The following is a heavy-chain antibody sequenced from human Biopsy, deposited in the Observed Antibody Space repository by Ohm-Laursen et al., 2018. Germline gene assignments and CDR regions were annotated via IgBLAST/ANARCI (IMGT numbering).Heavy chain of an antibody. V-gene: IGHV3-7*01. CDR2: IKKDGSEK. D-gene: IGHD3-22*01. CDR1: GFTFSTHW. CDR3: ARAPFGSGSYSEFDY. Sequence: LSLTCAASGFTFSTHWMSWVRQAPGKGLEWVATIKKDGSEKYYVDSVKGRFTISRDNSKSSLSLQMNSLRGEDTAVYYCARAPFGSGSYSEFDYWGQGSLVTVSS. J-gene: IGHJ4*02.